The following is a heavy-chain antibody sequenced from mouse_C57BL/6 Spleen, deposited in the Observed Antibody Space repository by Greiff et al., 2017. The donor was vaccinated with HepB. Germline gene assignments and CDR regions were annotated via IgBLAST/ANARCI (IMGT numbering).Heavy chain of an antibody. CDR3: ARDRAHYFDY. Sequence: EVMLVESEGGLVQPGSSMKLSCTASGFTFSDYYMAWVRQVPEKGLEWVANINYDGSSTYYLDSLKSRFIISRDNAKNILYLQMSSLKSEDTATYYCARDRAHYFDYWGQGTTLTVSS. V-gene: IGHV5-16*01. CDR2: INYDGSST. J-gene: IGHJ2*01. CDR1: GFTFSDYY. D-gene: IGHD3-3*01.